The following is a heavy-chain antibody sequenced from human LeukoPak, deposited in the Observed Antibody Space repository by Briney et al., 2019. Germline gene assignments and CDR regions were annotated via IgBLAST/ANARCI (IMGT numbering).Heavy chain of an antibody. V-gene: IGHV1-2*02. J-gene: IGHJ4*02. D-gene: IGHD3-16*01. CDR1: GYTFTGYY. CDR3: ATQRGSYLWGTDFDY. Sequence: WASVKVSCKASGYTFTGYYMHWVRQAPGQGLKWMGWINPNSGDTKYAQKFQGRVTMTRDTSISTAYMELSRLRSDDTAVYYCATQRGSYLWGTDFDYWGQGTLVTVSS. CDR2: INPNSGDT.